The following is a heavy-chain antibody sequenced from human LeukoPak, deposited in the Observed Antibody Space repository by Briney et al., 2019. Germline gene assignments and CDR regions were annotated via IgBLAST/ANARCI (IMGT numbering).Heavy chain of an antibody. Sequence: ASVKVSCKASGYTFSSYSMNWVRQAPEQGLEWMGWINTNTGNPTYAQGFTGRFVFSLDTSVSTAYLQISSLKAEDTAVYYCAREINSSGWFWGQGTLVTVSS. V-gene: IGHV7-4-1*02. J-gene: IGHJ4*02. CDR3: AREINSSGWF. CDR2: INTNTGNP. D-gene: IGHD6-19*01. CDR1: GYTFSSYS.